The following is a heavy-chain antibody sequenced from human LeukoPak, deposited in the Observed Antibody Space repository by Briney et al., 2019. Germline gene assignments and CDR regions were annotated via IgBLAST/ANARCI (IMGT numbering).Heavy chain of an antibody. J-gene: IGHJ4*02. D-gene: IGHD2-8*01. Sequence: GGSLRLSCAASGSTFSSYEMNWVRQAPGKGLEWVSYISSSGSTICYADSVKGRFTISRDNAKNSLYLQMNSLRAEDTAVYYCARDPGCCPFDYWGQGTLVTVSS. CDR2: ISSSGSTI. V-gene: IGHV3-48*03. CDR3: ARDPGCCPFDY. CDR1: GSTFSSYE.